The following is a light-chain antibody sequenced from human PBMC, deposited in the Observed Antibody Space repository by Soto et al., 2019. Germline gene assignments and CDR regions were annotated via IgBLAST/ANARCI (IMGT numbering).Light chain of an antibody. CDR2: DAS. Sequence: EFVLTQSPGTLSLSPGDRATLSCRASQTVRNNYLAWYQQKPGQAPRLLIYDASSRATGIPDRFSGGGSGTDFTRPISRLEPEDFAVYYCQQFSSYPLTFGGGTKVEIK. V-gene: IGKV3-20*01. CDR1: QTVRNNY. J-gene: IGKJ4*01. CDR3: QQFSSYPLT.